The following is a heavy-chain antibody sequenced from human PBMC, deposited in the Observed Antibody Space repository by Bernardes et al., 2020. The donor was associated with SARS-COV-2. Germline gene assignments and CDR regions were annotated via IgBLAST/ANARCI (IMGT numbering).Heavy chain of an antibody. CDR2: VKGKNDGGTT. Sequence: GGSLRLSCSVSGLPFQTAWISWVRQAPGKGLEWVGRVKGKNDGGTTDYAAPVKGRFTISRDDSKNTVYLQMNSLKIEDTALYYCTRDTYFSDSSGYHLYYGSAGWGQGTTVTGSS. CDR3: TRDTYFSDSSGYHLYYGSAG. V-gene: IGHV3-15*01. CDR1: GLPFQTAW. J-gene: IGHJ6*02. D-gene: IGHD3-22*01.